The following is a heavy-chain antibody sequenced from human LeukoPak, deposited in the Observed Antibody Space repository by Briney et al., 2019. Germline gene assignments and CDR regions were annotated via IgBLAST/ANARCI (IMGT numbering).Heavy chain of an antibody. D-gene: IGHD3-10*01. J-gene: IGHJ6*02. CDR1: GGSISSYY. CDR2: SYYSGST. Sequence: SETLSLTCTVSGGSISSYYWSWIRPPPGKGREWSRYSYYSGSTNYNPSLKSRVTISVDTSKNQFSLKLSSVTAADTAVYYCARVSGFSGMDVWGQGTTVTVSS. CDR3: ARVSGFSGMDV. V-gene: IGHV4-59*12.